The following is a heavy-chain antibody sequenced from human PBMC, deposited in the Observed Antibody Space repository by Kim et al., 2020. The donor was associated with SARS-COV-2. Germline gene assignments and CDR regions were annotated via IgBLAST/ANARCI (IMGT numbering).Heavy chain of an antibody. J-gene: IGHJ6*02. D-gene: IGHD6-13*01. CDR3: AKADLAPGIAPYYYGMDV. CDR2: ISGSGGST. CDR1: GFTFSSYA. Sequence: GGSLRLSCAASGFTFSSYAMSWVRQAPGKGLEWVSAISGSGGSTYYADSVKGRFTISRDNSKNTLYLQMNSLRAEDTAVYYCAKADLAPGIAPYYYGMDVWGQGTTVTVSS. V-gene: IGHV3-23*01.